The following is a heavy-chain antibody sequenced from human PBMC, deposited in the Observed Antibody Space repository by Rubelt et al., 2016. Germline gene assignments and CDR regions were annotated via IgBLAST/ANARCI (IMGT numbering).Heavy chain of an antibody. CDR3: AGGITIFGVASGYFDY. D-gene: IGHD3-3*01. Sequence: QVQLQESGPGLVKPSETLSLTCTVSGGSLSSYYWSWIRQPPGKGLEWIGYIYYSGSTNYNPSLKSRVTISVDKSKNQCFLKLSSVTAADTAVYYCAGGITIFGVASGYFDYWGQGTLVTVSS. CDR1: GGSLSSYY. CDR2: IYYSGST. J-gene: IGHJ4*02. V-gene: IGHV4-59*01.